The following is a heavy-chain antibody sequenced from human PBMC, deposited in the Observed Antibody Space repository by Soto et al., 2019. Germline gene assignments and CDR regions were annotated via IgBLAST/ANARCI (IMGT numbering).Heavy chain of an antibody. CDR2: IYISGST. J-gene: IGHJ6*02. D-gene: IGHD2-15*01. V-gene: IGHV4-4*07. CDR1: GESISSYY. CDR3: VRDCGAGGCYSIYGMVD. Sequence: SETLSLTCTVSGESISSYYWSWIRQPAGKGLEWIGRIYISGSTDYNPSLKSRVSMSVDRSKNQFSLRLTSVTAADTAVYYCVRDCGAGGCYSIYGMVDWGQETMVTVSS.